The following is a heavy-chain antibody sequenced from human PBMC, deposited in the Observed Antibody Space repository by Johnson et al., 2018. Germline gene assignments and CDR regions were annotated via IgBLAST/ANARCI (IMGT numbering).Heavy chain of an antibody. CDR1: GFTFDDYA. CDR3: ARDLTDAFDI. Sequence: EVQLVESGGGVVQPGRSLRLSCAASGFTFDDYAMHWVRQAPGKGLEWVSGISWNSGSIGYADSVKGRFTISRDNAKNSLYLQMNSLGAGDTAVYYCARDLTDAFDIWGQGTMVTVSS. J-gene: IGHJ3*02. V-gene: IGHV3-9*01. CDR2: ISWNSGSI.